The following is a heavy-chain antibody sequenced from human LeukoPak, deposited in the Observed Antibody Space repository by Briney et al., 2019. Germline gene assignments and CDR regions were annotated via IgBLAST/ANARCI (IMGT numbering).Heavy chain of an antibody. D-gene: IGHD3-3*01. CDR1: GGSFSGYY. J-gene: IGHJ4*02. V-gene: IGHV4-34*01. Sequence: SETLSLTCAVYGGSFSGYYWSWIRQPPGKGLEWIGEINHSGSTNYNPSLKSRVTISVDTSKNQFSLKLSSVTAAGTAVYYCARSTIFGVVNIDYWGQGTLVTVSS. CDR2: INHSGST. CDR3: ARSTIFGVVNIDY.